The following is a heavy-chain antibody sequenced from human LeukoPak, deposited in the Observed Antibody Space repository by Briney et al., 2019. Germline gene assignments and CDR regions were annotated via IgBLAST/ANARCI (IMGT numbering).Heavy chain of an antibody. CDR2: IYDSGST. J-gene: IGHJ4*02. Sequence: SETLSLTCTVSGGSISSNNHFWGWIRQPPGKGLEWIGSIYDSGSTYYNPSLKSRVTISVDTSKNQFSLKLNSVTAADTAMYYCQSRFLEWLLDYWGQGTLVTVSS. CDR3: QSRFLEWLLDY. CDR1: GGSISSNNHF. V-gene: IGHV4-39*01. D-gene: IGHD3-3*01.